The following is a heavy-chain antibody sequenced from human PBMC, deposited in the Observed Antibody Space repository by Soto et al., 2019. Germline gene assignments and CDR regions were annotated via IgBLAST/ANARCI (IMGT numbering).Heavy chain of an antibody. CDR2: FDPEDGET. CDR1: GYIFIELS. Sequence: QVQLLQSGAEVKKPGASVKVSCKVSGYIFIELSMHWVRQAPGRGLEWMGSFDPEDGETIYAQKFQGRLSMTEDTSTDTAYMELSSLRSEDTAVYYCATEDFDYWGQGTLVTVSS. J-gene: IGHJ4*02. CDR3: ATEDFDY. V-gene: IGHV1-24*01.